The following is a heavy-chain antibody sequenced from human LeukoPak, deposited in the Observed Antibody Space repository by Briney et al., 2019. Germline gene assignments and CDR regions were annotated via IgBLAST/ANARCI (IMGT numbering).Heavy chain of an antibody. D-gene: IGHD5-24*01. CDR2: ISGSGGST. CDR3: AIGGHGDY. J-gene: IGHJ4*02. V-gene: IGHV3-23*01. CDR1: GFTFSTYA. Sequence: GGSLRLSCVASGFTFSTYAMTWVRQAPGKGLEWVSEISGSGGSTYYADSVKGLFTTSRDNSKNTLYLQMNSLRAEDTAVYYCAIGGHGDYWGQGTLVTVSS.